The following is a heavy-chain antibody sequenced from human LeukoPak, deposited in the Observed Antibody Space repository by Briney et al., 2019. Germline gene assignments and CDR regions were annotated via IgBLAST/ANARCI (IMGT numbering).Heavy chain of an antibody. CDR1: GYTFTSYG. J-gene: IGHJ6*02. Sequence: ASVKVSCKASGYTFTSYGISWVRQAPGQGLEWMGWISAYNGNTNYAQKLQGRVTMTTDTSTSTAYMELRSLRSDDTAVYYCAGATYYYDSSGYYVRYYYYGMDVWGQGTTVTVSS. D-gene: IGHD3-22*01. V-gene: IGHV1-18*01. CDR2: ISAYNGNT. CDR3: AGATYYYDSSGYYVRYYYYGMDV.